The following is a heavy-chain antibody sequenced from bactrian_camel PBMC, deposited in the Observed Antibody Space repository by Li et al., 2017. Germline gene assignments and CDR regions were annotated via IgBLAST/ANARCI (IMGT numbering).Heavy chain of an antibody. CDR1: LDGRHC. D-gene: IGHD5*01. J-gene: IGHJ4*01. Sequence: QVQLVESGGGSVQTGGSLRLSCVASLDGRHCMVWFRQAPGKEREGVAGISAGGGGTYYAESVKGRFTISRDKNTMYLQMNSLKPEDTAMYYCAAGGCWGAWTTTWYQPQGYNYWGEGTQVTVS. CDR2: ISAGGGGT. V-gene: IGHV3S1*01. CDR3: AAGGCWGAWTTTWYQPQGYNY.